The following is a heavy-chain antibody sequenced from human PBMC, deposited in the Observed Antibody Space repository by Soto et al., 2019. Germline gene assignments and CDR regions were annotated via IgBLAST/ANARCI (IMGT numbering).Heavy chain of an antibody. CDR2: IYYSGTT. D-gene: IGHD1-26*01. V-gene: IGHV4-28*01. CDR3: ARREIQGPIDY. Sequence: QVQLQESGPGLVKPSDTLSLTCAVSGYSISSSNWCGWIRQPPGKGLEWFGYIYYSGTTYYNPSLKSRVTMSVDTSKNQFSLKLTSVTAVDTAVYYCARREIQGPIDYWGQGTLVTVSS. J-gene: IGHJ4*02. CDR1: GYSISSSNW.